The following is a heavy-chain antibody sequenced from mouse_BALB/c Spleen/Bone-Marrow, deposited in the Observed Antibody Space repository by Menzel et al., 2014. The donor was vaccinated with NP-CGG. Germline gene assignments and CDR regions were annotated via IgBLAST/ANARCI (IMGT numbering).Heavy chain of an antibody. V-gene: IGHV1S56*01. CDR1: GYTFTSYY. CDR2: IYPGDFNT. CDR3: ARKSQRAYDSMNY. Sequence: QVQLQQSGPELVKPGASVRISCKASGYTFTSYYVHWVRQRPGQGLEWIGWIYPGDFNTKYNEKFKGEATLTADKSSSTASMQVSSLTSEDSAVYFCARKSQRAYDSMNYWGQGTSVTVSS. D-gene: IGHD2-4*01. J-gene: IGHJ4*01.